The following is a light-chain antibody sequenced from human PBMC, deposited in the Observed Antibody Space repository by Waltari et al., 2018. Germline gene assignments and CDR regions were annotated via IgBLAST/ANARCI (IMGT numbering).Light chain of an antibody. CDR2: AAS. J-gene: IGKJ2*01. CDR1: QTVNTN. V-gene: IGKV3-15*01. CDR3: QQYNYWPGT. Sequence: IAMTQSPATLSVSPGESGTLSCRASQTVNTNLAWYLQKPGQAPRLLIYAASKRATGIPARFSGGGSGTEFTLTISGLQSEDSAVYYCQQYNYWPGTFGQGTTLDIK.